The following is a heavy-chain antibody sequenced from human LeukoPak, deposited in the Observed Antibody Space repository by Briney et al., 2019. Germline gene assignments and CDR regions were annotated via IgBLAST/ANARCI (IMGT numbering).Heavy chain of an antibody. CDR3: ARGAAAGPWFDY. CDR1: GFTFSTYS. V-gene: IGHV3-21*01. CDR2: ISSSSSYI. D-gene: IGHD6-13*01. J-gene: IGHJ4*02. Sequence: SGGSLRLSCAASGFTFSTYSMTWVRQAPGKGLEWVSSISSSSSYIYYADSVKGRFTISRDNAKNSLFLQMNSLRAEDTAVYYCARGAAAGPWFDYWGQGTLVTVSS.